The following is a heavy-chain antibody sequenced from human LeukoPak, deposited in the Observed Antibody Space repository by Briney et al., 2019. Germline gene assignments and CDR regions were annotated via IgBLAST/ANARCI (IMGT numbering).Heavy chain of an antibody. CDR2: IKEDGGEK. Sequence: PGGSLRLSCAASGFTFSSYWMTWVRQAPGKGLEWVANIKEDGGEKYYVDSVKGRFTISRDNAKNALYLQMNSLRAEDTAVYYCARDMARDDILTGSLFDYWGRGSLVTVSS. CDR1: GFTFSSYW. CDR3: ARDMARDDILTGSLFDY. J-gene: IGHJ4*02. V-gene: IGHV3-7*01. D-gene: IGHD3-9*01.